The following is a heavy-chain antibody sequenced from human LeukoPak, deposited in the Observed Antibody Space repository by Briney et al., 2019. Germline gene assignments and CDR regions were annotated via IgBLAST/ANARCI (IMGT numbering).Heavy chain of an antibody. V-gene: IGHV4-59*01. CDR1: GGSISSYY. Sequence: SETLSLTCTVSGGSISSYYWSWIRQPPGKGLEWIGYIYYSGSTNYNPSLKSRVTISVDTSKNQFSLKLSSVTAADTAVYYCARDAYYYGSGSYWSWFDPRGQGTLVTVSS. CDR3: ARDAYYYGSGSYWSWFDP. CDR2: IYYSGST. D-gene: IGHD3-10*01. J-gene: IGHJ5*02.